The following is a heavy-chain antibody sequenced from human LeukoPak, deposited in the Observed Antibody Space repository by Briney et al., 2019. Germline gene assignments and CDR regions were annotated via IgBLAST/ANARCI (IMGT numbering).Heavy chain of an antibody. J-gene: IGHJ4*02. CDR3: ARVWAWGSGNYFDN. CDR2: IEQDGSEE. CDR1: GFIFSDYW. V-gene: IGHV3-7*05. Sequence: GGSLRLSCAASGFIFSDYWMNWVRQAPGKGLEWVANIEQDGSEEYYVDSVKGRFTISRDNAKNSLYLQMNSLRVEDTALYYCARVWAWGSGNYFDNWGQGTLATVSS. D-gene: IGHD7-27*01.